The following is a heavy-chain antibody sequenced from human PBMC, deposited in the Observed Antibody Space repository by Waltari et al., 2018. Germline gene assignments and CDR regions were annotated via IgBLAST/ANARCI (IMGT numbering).Heavy chain of an antibody. CDR3: ARDMTVSQSDGFDL. CDR2: IKQDGSGT. V-gene: IGHV3-7*01. D-gene: IGHD4-4*01. Sequence: EVQLVESGGGLVQPGGSLRLACAASGFIFSDFYMSWVRQAPGEGLEWVHNIKQDGSGTYYLDSVKGRFNIAKDDVGNSLSLQMNNLRVEDTAVYYCARDMTVSQSDGFDLWGQGTMVTVS. J-gene: IGHJ3*01. CDR1: GFIFSDFY.